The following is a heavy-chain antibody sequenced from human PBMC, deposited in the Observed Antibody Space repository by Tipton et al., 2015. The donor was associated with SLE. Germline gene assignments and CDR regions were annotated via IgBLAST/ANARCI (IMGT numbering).Heavy chain of an antibody. CDR1: GGSISGTSHY. CDR3: AGTPWLVRFEY. V-gene: IGHV4-39*01. CDR2: IYYSGTT. J-gene: IGHJ4*02. Sequence: LRLSCSVSGGSISGTSHYWGWIRQSPGKGLEWLGSIYYSGTTYYNPSLKSRGTISVDTSKNQISLKLRSVTAADTAVYYCAGTPWLVRFEYWGQGTLVNVSP. D-gene: IGHD6-19*01.